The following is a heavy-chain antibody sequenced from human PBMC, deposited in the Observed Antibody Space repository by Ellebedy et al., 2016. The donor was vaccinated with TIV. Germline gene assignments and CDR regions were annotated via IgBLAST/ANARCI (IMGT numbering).Heavy chain of an antibody. J-gene: IGHJ6*02. Sequence: GESLKISCAASGFTFSSYAMHWVRQAPGRGLEWVSLISGDGVATYYADSVKGRFTISIDNSEKSLYLQMNSLRTEDTALFYCVKVRWRIGPVVPSMPLYYFYVMDVWGQGTTVTVSS. CDR2: ISGDGVAT. V-gene: IGHV3-43*02. CDR3: VKVRWRIGPVVPSMPLYYFYVMDV. D-gene: IGHD2/OR15-2a*01. CDR1: GFTFSSYA.